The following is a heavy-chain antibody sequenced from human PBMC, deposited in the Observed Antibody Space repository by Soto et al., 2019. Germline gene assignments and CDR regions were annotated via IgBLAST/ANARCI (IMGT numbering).Heavy chain of an antibody. CDR3: ARDLLSGSGTHYQH. CDR2: ISDYSGNT. D-gene: IGHD3-10*01. CDR1: GYTFTDYG. V-gene: IGHV1-18*01. J-gene: IGHJ4*02. Sequence: ASVKVSCKTSGYTFTDYGISWMRQARGQGLERMGWISDYSGNTKYARQFQGRLILTTDRSTNEASMELRSLTSDDTGVYFCARDLLSGSGTHYQHWGQGTQVTV.